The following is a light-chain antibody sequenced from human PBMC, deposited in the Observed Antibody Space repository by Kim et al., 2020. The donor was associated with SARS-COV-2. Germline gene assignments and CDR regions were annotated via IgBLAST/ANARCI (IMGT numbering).Light chain of an antibody. Sequence: DSQVTQSPAFLSASVGDRVTITCRASQGISNHLAWYQQKPGKAPNLLIYDASTLQSGVPSRFSGSGSGTEFTLTITSLQPEDFASYYCQQLNSYSTFGQGTRLEIK. CDR3: QQLNSYST. V-gene: IGKV1-9*01. CDR1: QGISNH. CDR2: DAS. J-gene: IGKJ5*01.